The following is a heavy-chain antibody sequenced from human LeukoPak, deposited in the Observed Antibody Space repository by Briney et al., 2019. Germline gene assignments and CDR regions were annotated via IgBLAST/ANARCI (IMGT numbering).Heavy chain of an antibody. CDR3: ATVSWSSGADAFDI. CDR2: VSGSGTTT. V-gene: IGHV3-23*01. D-gene: IGHD6-25*01. CDR1: GVTFGNYA. J-gene: IGHJ3*02. Sequence: GGSLRLSCAASGVTFGNYAMSWVRQAPGKGLEWVSGVSGSGTTTYYADSVKGRFTISRDNSKNTLYLQMNSLRAADTAVYYCATVSWSSGADAFDIWGQGTMVTVSS.